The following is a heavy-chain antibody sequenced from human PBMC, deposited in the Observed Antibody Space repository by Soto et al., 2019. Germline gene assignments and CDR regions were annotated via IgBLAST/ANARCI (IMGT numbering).Heavy chain of an antibody. CDR2: ISYDGSNK. V-gene: IGHV3-30*18. CDR1: GFTFSSYG. CDR3: AKSLPPTTPYYYYYGMDV. D-gene: IGHD1-1*01. J-gene: IGHJ6*02. Sequence: GGSLRLSCAASGFTFSSYGMHWVRQAPGKGLEWVAVISYDGSNKYYADSVKGRFTISRDNSKNTLYLQMNSLRAEDTAVYYCAKSLPPTTPYYYYYGMDVWGQGTTVTVSS.